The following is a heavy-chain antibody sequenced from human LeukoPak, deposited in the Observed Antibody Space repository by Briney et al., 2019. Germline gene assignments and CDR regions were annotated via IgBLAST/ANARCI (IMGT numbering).Heavy chain of an antibody. J-gene: IGHJ6*04. V-gene: IGHV3-49*04. CDR2: IRSKAYGGTT. D-gene: IGHD2-2*01. CDR3: TRERDRKQRYCSSTSCYPSIHYGMDV. CDR1: GFTFGDYA. Sequence: GGSLRLSCTASGFTFGDYAMSWVRQAPGKGLEWVGFIRSKAYGGTTEYAASVKGRFTISRDDSKSIAYLQMNSLKTEDTAVYYCTRERDRKQRYCSSTSCYPSIHYGMDVWGKGTTVTVSS.